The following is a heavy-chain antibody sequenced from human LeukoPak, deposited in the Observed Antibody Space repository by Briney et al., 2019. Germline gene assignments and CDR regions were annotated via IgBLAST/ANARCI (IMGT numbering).Heavy chain of an antibody. CDR1: GGSISSGSYY. CDR2: INHSGST. D-gene: IGHD2/OR15-2a*01. V-gene: IGHV4-39*01. J-gene: IGHJ6*03. CDR3: ARHVIVGFYYYYYMDV. Sequence: PSETLSLTCTVSGGSISSGSYYWSWIRQPPGKGLEWIGEINHSGSTNYNPSLKSRVTISVDTSKNQFSLKLSSVTAADTAVYYCARHVIVGFYYYYYMDVWGKGTTVTISS.